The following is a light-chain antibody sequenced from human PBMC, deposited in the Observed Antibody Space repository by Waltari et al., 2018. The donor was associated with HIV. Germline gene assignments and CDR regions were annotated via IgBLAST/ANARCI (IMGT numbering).Light chain of an antibody. V-gene: IGKV2-24*01. CDR2: KIF. CDR1: ESLEHNDGNVY. CDR3: MQATQFPRT. J-gene: IGKJ4*02. Sequence: VLTQIQLLSPVALRQPASISCRSSESLEHNDGNVYLSWLHQRPGQSPRLLLYKIFKRFSGVPDRFSGSGTGTDFTLKISSVEAAAVGVYYCMQATQFPRTFGPGTTVEI.